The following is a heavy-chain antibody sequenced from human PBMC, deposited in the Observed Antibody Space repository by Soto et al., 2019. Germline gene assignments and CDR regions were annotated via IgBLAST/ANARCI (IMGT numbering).Heavy chain of an antibody. CDR3: ARDSSLYCSGGRCYVDY. Sequence: QVQLVESGGGLVKPGGSLRLSCAASGFTFSDYYMSWIRQAPGKGLEWVSDISSSGSTIYYADSVKGRFTISRDNAKKSLFLQMNGLRAEDTAVYYCARDSSLYCSGGRCYVDYWGQGTLVTVSS. CDR2: ISSSGSTI. V-gene: IGHV3-11*01. D-gene: IGHD2-15*01. CDR1: GFTFSDYY. J-gene: IGHJ4*02.